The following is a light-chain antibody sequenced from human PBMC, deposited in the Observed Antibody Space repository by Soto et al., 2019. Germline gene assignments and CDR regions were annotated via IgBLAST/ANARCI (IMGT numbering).Light chain of an antibody. Sequence: EVVLTQSPVTLSLAQGERATLSCRASQSFRGLLAWYQQKPGQAPRLLIYDAYNRATGIPPRFSGSGSGTDFTLTISSLEPEDFAVYYCQQRSNWLWTFGQGTKVDIK. CDR2: DAY. CDR1: QSFRGL. J-gene: IGKJ1*01. V-gene: IGKV3-11*01. CDR3: QQRSNWLWT.